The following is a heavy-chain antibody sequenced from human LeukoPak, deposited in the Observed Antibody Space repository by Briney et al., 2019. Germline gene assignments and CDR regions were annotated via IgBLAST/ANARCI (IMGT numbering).Heavy chain of an antibody. D-gene: IGHD3-10*01. J-gene: IGHJ6*02. CDR3: AKDDYYGSGSYYNNYYYGMDV. Sequence: PGTSLRLSCAASGFSFSTYAMHWVRQAPGKGLEWVAVISYDGTTKYYADYVKGRFTISRDNSKNTLYLQMNSLRAEDTAVYYCAKDDYYGSGSYYNNYYYGMDVWGQGTTVTVSS. CDR2: ISYDGTTK. V-gene: IGHV3-30-3*01. CDR1: GFSFSTYA.